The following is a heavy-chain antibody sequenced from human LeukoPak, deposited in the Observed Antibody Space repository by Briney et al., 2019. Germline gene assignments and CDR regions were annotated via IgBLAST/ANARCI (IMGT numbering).Heavy chain of an antibody. D-gene: IGHD5-18*01. CDR3: ARTRPGYSYGYVGY. CDR1: GFTFSSYW. CDR2: INSDGSST. Sequence: GGSLRLSCAASGFTFSSYWMHWVRQAPGKGLVWVLRINSDGSSTSYADSVKGRFTISRDNAKNTLYLQMNSLRAEDTAVYYCARTRPGYSYGYVGYWGQGTLVTVSS. V-gene: IGHV3-74*01. J-gene: IGHJ4*02.